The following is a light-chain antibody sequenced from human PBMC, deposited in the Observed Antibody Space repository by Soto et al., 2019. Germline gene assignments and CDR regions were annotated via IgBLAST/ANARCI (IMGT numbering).Light chain of an antibody. Sequence: PGERVTLSCRASQSVSSNYLAWYQQRPGQAPRLLIFGASYRATGIPDRFSGSGSGTDFTLTISRLEPEDFAFYYCQQYSSSPPEFTFGPGTKVDSK. CDR2: GAS. J-gene: IGKJ3*01. V-gene: IGKV3-20*01. CDR1: QSVSSNY. CDR3: QQYSSSPPEFT.